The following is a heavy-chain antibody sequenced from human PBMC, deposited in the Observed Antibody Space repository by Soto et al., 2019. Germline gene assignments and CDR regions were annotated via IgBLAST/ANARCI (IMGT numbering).Heavy chain of an antibody. Sequence: QVQLVQSGAEVKKPGASVKVSCKASGYTFTSDGISWVRQAPGQGLVWMGWMSAYNGNTNYAQKLHGRVTMTTDTSTSTAYMELRSLRSDDTAVYYCAREYCGGDCFIRGALDYWGQGTLVTVSS. CDR2: MSAYNGNT. J-gene: IGHJ4*02. D-gene: IGHD2-21*02. CDR3: AREYCGGDCFIRGALDY. V-gene: IGHV1-18*01. CDR1: GYTFTSDG.